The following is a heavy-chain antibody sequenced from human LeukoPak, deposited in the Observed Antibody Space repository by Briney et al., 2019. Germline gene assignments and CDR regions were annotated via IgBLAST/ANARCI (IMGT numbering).Heavy chain of an antibody. CDR1: GGSISSHY. D-gene: IGHD3-3*01. J-gene: IGHJ6*03. Sequence: PSETLSLTCTVSGGSISSHYWSWIRQPPGKGLEWIGDIYYSGSTNYNPSLTSRVTISVDTSKNQFSLKLSSVTAADTAVYYCARDSREYYDFWSGYQPNYYMDVWGKGTTVTVSS. CDR3: ARDSREYYDFWSGYQPNYYMDV. CDR2: IYYSGST. V-gene: IGHV4-59*11.